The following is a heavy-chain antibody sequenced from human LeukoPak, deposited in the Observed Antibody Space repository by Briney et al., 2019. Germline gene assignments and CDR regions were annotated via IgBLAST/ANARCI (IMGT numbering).Heavy chain of an antibody. CDR2: ISYDGSNK. V-gene: IGHV3-30*04. D-gene: IGHD2-2*01. Sequence: GGSLRLSCAASGFTFSSYAMHWVRQAPGKGLEWVAVISYDGSNKYYADSVKGRFTISRDNSKNTLYLQMNSLRAEDTAVYYCARDESRYCSSTSCHGVDYWGQGTLVTVSS. CDR3: ARDESRYCSSTSCHGVDY. J-gene: IGHJ4*02. CDR1: GFTFSSYA.